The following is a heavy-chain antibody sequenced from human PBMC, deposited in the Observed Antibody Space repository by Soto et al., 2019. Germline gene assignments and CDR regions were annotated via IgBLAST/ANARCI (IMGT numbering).Heavy chain of an antibody. V-gene: IGHV4-30-2*01. J-gene: IGHJ5*02. Sequence: SETLSLTCAVSGGSITSGNSYSWAWIRQPPGRGLEWIGSISQTGATSYNPSLKSRVSVSLDKSKNQFSLRLSSVTAADMAVYYCARAVSPYFGTWFDPCGQGTLVTVSP. CDR1: GGSITSGNSYS. CDR3: ARAVSPYFGTWFDP. CDR2: ISQTGAT. D-gene: IGHD3-10*01.